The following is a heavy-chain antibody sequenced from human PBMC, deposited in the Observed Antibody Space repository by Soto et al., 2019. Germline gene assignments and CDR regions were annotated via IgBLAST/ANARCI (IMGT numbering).Heavy chain of an antibody. CDR3: ARDHLILPAHDFFYGSDV. CDR1: GFTFSMYS. J-gene: IGHJ6*02. V-gene: IGHV3-7*03. Sequence: PGGSLRLSCEVSGFTFSMYSMSWVRQSPGKGLEWVAKIPQEGVDGHYADSVKGRFTISRDNGKNSLYLQLNNPRAEDTAVYYCARDHLILPAHDFFYGSDVWGRGATVTVSS. CDR2: IPQEGVDG. D-gene: IGHD2-21*02.